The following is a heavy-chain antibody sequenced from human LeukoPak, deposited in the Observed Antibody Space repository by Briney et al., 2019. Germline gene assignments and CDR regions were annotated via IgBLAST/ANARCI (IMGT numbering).Heavy chain of an antibody. D-gene: IGHD3-22*01. Sequence: SETLSLTCTVSGGSISSYYWSWIRQPPGEGLEWIGYIYYSGSTNYNPSLKSRVTLSIDTSKNQFSLKLSSVTAAGTAVYYCARERYYYDSSGYQDAFDIWGQGTMVTVS. V-gene: IGHV4-59*01. CDR1: GGSISSYY. CDR3: ARERYYYDSSGYQDAFDI. J-gene: IGHJ3*02. CDR2: IYYSGST.